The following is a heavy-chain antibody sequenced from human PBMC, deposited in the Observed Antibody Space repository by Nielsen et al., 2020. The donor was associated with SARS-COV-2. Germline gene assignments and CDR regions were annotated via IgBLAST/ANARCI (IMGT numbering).Heavy chain of an antibody. D-gene: IGHD6-13*01. J-gene: IGHJ6*02. CDR1: GFTFNNFG. Sequence: GESLKISCAASGFTFNNFGFYWVRQAPGKGLEWVASISYEGSQKYYAESLTGRFTVSRDNSKNTLYLQMNSLRAEDTAMYYCAREGAGSSVYYGLDVWGQGTTVTVSS. CDR3: AREGAGSSVYYGLDV. CDR2: ISYEGSQK. V-gene: IGHV3-30*03.